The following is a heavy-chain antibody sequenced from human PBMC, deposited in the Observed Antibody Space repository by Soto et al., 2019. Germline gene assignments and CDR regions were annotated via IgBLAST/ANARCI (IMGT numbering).Heavy chain of an antibody. CDR1: GYIFSSHG. CDR2: IGVYNGGT. D-gene: IGHD1-1*01. J-gene: IGHJ4*02. Sequence: QVQLVQSGPEVKKPGASVKVSCKASGYIFSSHGVSWVRQAPGPGLEWMGWIGVYNGGTKYEQKFQGRVTLTTDTSTSTAYMELRSLRYDDTAVYYCARDPPGKNDLDYWGQGTLVTVSS. V-gene: IGHV1-18*01. CDR3: ARDPPGKNDLDY.